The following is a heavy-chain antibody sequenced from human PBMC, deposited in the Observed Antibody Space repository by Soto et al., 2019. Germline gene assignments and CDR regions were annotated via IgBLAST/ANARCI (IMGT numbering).Heavy chain of an antibody. J-gene: IGHJ4*02. D-gene: IGHD3-22*01. CDR2: ISAYNGNT. CDR1: GYTFTSYG. V-gene: IGHV1-18*01. CDR3: ARAQTPYDSSGWNDY. Sequence: QVQLVQSGAEVKKPGASVKVSCKASGYTFTSYGISWVRQAPGQGLEWMGWISAYNGNTNYAQKLQGRVTMTTDTSTSTAYMELRSQRSDDTAVYYCARAQTPYDSSGWNDYWGQGTLVTVSS.